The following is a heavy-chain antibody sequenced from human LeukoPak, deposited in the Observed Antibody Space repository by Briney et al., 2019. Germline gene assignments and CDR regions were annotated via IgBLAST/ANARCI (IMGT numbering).Heavy chain of an antibody. Sequence: SETLSLTCTVSGYSISSGYYWGWIRQPPGKGLEWIGSFYHSGSTYYNPSLKSRVTISVDTSKNQFSLKLSSVTAADTAVYYCAGALTPAIFGVVNDYWGQGTLVTVSS. V-gene: IGHV4-38-2*02. CDR3: AGALTPAIFGVVNDY. J-gene: IGHJ4*02. CDR1: GYSISSGYY. D-gene: IGHD3-3*01. CDR2: FYHSGST.